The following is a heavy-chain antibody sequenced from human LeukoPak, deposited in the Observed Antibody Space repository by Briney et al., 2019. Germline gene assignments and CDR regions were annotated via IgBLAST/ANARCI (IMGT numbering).Heavy chain of an antibody. CDR2: INSDGSWT. CDR1: GNYW. D-gene: IGHD2/OR15-2a*01. V-gene: IGHV3-74*01. Sequence: GRSLRLSCAASGNYWMHWVRQVPEKGLVWVSHINSDGSWTSYADSVKGRFTISKDSAKNTVYLQMNSLRAEDTAVYYCVSFYETYWGRGTLVTVSS. J-gene: IGHJ4*02. CDR3: VSFYETY.